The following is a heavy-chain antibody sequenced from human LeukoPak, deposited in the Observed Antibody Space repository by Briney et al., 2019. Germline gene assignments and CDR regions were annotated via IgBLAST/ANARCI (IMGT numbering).Heavy chain of an antibody. CDR1: GYAFTSNG. CDR2: ISGYNGKT. Sequence: ASVKASCKASGYAFTSNGMSWVRQAPGQGLEWMGWISGYNGKTNYAQKLQGRITMTTDTPTSTVYMELRSLRSDDTAVYYCAREDSGSSRVFDVWGQGTMVTVSS. J-gene: IGHJ3*01. V-gene: IGHV1-18*01. D-gene: IGHD1-26*01. CDR3: AREDSGSSRVFDV.